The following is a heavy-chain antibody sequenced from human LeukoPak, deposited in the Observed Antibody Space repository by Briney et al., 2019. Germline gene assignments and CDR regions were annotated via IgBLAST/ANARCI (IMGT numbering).Heavy chain of an antibody. Sequence: SETLSLTCTVSGGSISSYYWSWIRQPPGKGLEWIGYISYSGSTSYNPSLKSRVTISVDTSKNQFSLKLSSVTAADTAVYYCARSSSAHNYDSSGYLPSHFDYWGQGTLVTVSS. CDR2: ISYSGST. CDR1: GGSISSYY. CDR3: ARSSSAHNYDSSGYLPSHFDY. J-gene: IGHJ4*02. D-gene: IGHD3-22*01. V-gene: IGHV4-59*01.